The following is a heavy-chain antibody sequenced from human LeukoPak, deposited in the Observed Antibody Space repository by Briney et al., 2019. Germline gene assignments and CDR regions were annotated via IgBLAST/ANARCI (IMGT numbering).Heavy chain of an antibody. CDR1: GFTFSGYS. CDR2: ISSRSGHI. V-gene: IGHV3-21*01. J-gene: IGHJ6*02. Sequence: GESLRLSCAASGFTFSGYSMNWVRQAPGQGLEWVSSISSRSGHIYYADSVKGRFTISRDNAKNSLYLQMNSLRAEDTAVYYCARDHYYDSSGYYGPHAPYYYGMDVWGQGTTVTVSS. CDR3: ARDHYYDSSGYYGPHAPYYYGMDV. D-gene: IGHD3-22*01.